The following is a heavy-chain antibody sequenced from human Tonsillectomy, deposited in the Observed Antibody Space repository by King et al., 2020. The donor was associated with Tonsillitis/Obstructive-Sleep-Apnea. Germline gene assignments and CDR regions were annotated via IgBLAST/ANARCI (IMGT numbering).Heavy chain of an antibody. CDR3: AHRGRNAYYYDGSGSQGAFDI. Sequence: TLKESGPTLVKPPQTLTLTCTFSGFSLSTSGVGVGWIRQPPGKALEWLALIYWDDDKRYRLSLKSRLTITKDTSKNQVVLTMNNMDPVDTATYYCAHRGRNAYYYDGSGSQGAFDIWGQGTVVTVSS. J-gene: IGHJ3*02. CDR2: IYWDDDK. D-gene: IGHD3-22*01. CDR1: GFSLSTSGVG. V-gene: IGHV2-5*02.